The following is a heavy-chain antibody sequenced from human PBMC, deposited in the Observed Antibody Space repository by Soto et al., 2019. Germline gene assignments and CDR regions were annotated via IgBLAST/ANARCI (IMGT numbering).Heavy chain of an antibody. CDR3: AKAVKYYDSTGYDAFAV. CDR2: MFHSGRT. D-gene: IGHD3-22*01. V-gene: IGHV4-59*01. J-gene: IGHJ3*01. CDR1: GDSISSYF. Sequence: SETLSLTCSVSGDSISSYFWTWIRQPPGKALEWIGYMFHSGRTNYNPSLTSRVTMSADTSNNQFSLTLTSVTAADTAVYYCAKAVKYYDSTGYDAFAVWGQGIMVTVSS.